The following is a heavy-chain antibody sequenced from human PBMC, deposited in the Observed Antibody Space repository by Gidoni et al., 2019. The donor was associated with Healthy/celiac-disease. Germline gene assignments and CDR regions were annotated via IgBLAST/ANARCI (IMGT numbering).Heavy chain of an antibody. CDR3: ARGPEEMATIHPVLCDY. D-gene: IGHD5-12*01. CDR1: GYTFTGYY. V-gene: IGHV1-2*06. J-gene: IGHJ4*02. CDR2: INPNSGGT. Sequence: QVQLVQSGAEVKKPGASVKVSCKASGYTFTGYYMHWVRQAPGQGLEWMGRINPNSGGTNYAQKFQGRVTMTRDTSISTAYMELSRLRSDDTAVYYCARGPEEMATIHPVLCDYWGQGTLVTVSS.